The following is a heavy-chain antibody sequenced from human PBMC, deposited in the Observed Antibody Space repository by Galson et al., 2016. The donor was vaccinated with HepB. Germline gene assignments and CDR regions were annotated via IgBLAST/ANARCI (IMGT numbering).Heavy chain of an antibody. J-gene: IGHJ4*02. V-gene: IGHV1-24*01. Sequence: SVKVSCKVSGFVHTELTMHWVRQAPGEGLEWMGGLDPEKGNTIYSQKFQDRVTMTEDTSADTAYMDLRSLRSDDTAVYYCVAMDCSSTSCTLDSWGQGTLVTVSS. CDR2: LDPEKGNT. CDR3: VAMDCSSTSCTLDS. CDR1: GFVHTELT. D-gene: IGHD2-2*01.